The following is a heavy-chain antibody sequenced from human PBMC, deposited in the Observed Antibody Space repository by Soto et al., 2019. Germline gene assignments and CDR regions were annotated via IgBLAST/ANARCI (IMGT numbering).Heavy chain of an antibody. D-gene: IGHD6-13*01. Sequence: QVQLVQSGAEVKKPGASVKVSCKASGYTFTSYYMHWVRQAPGQGLEWMGIINPSGGSTSYAQKFQGRVTMTRDTSTRTVYMELSSLRSEDTAVYYCARAYSSSWTPWGYYYGMDVWGQGTTVTVSS. CDR2: INPSGGST. V-gene: IGHV1-46*01. J-gene: IGHJ6*02. CDR1: GYTFTSYY. CDR3: ARAYSSSWTPWGYYYGMDV.